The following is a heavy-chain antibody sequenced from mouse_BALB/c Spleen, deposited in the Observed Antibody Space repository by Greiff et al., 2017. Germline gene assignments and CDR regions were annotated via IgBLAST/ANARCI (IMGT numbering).Heavy chain of an antibody. D-gene: IGHD4-1*01. V-gene: IGHV5-9-3*01. CDR3: ASKLTDLDY. CDR1: GFTFSSYA. Sequence: EVQLQQSGGGLVKPGGSLKLSCAASGFTFSSYAMSWVRQTPEKRLEWVATISSGGSYTYYPDSVKGRFTISRDNAKNTLYLQMSSLKSEDTAMYYCASKLTDLDYWGQGTTLTVSS. CDR2: ISSGGSYT. J-gene: IGHJ2*01.